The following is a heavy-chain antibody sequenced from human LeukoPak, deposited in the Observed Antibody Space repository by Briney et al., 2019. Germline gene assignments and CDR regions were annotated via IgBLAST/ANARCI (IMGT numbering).Heavy chain of an antibody. Sequence: GGSLRLSCAASGFTFSIYWMNWIRQAPGKGLEWVANINKDGTEKYYVDSVKGRFTISGDNAKNSLSLQMDSLRAEDTAVYYCAKDLYLWYFDLWGRGTLVTVSS. CDR1: GFTFSIYW. D-gene: IGHD4-23*01. J-gene: IGHJ2*01. V-gene: IGHV3-7*03. CDR2: INKDGTEK. CDR3: AKDLYLWYFDL.